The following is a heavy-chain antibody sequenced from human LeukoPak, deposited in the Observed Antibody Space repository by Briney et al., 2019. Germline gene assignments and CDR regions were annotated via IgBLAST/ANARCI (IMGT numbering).Heavy chain of an antibody. CDR2: INPNTGGT. CDR1: GYTFTDYY. V-gene: IGHV1-2*02. J-gene: IGHJ6*03. CDR3: AREGANYYGSGSYPEDYMDV. Sequence: ASVKVSCKASGYTFTDYYIHWVRQAPGQGLECMGWINPNTGGTNYAQKFQGRVTMTRDTSIATAYMELSRLRSDDTAVYYCAREGANYYGSGSYPEDYMDVWGKGTTVTISS. D-gene: IGHD3-10*01.